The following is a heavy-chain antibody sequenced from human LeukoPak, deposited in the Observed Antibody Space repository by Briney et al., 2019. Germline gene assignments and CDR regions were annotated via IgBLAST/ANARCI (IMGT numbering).Heavy chain of an antibody. CDR2: IRSKRDGGTT. CDR1: GFTFSNTW. V-gene: IGHV3-15*07. CDR3: ARDWYYAFDF. J-gene: IGHJ3*01. Sequence: PGGSLRLSCLASGFTFSNTWMNWVRQAPGKGLEWVARIRSKRDGGTTDYAAPVKGRFTISRDDSKNTMYLQMNSLKAEDTAVYYYARDWYYAFDFWGQGTMVTVSS. D-gene: IGHD2-21*02.